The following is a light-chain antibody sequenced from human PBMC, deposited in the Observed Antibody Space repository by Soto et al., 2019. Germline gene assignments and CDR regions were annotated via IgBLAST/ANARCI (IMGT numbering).Light chain of an antibody. Sequence: QLVLTQSPSASASPGASGKLTCTLSSGHSDYAIAWHQQQTEKGPRYLMKVTSDGSHTKGDGIPDRFSGSSSGADRYLTISSLRSDDEADYYCQAWGTGGVFGGGTKLTVL. V-gene: IGLV4-69*01. CDR2: VTSDGSH. CDR3: QAWGTGGV. J-gene: IGLJ3*02. CDR1: SGHSDYA.